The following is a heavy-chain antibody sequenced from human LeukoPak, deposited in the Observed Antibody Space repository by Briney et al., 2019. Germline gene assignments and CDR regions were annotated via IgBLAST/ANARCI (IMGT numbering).Heavy chain of an antibody. CDR2: ITAYNGNT. D-gene: IGHD3-9*01. CDR3: ARVNYDILTGYYIPHAFDI. CDR1: GYTFITYG. V-gene: IGHV1-18*01. J-gene: IGHJ3*02. Sequence: GASVKVSCKTSGYTFITYGISWVRQAPGQGLEWMGWITAYNGNTKYAQKLQDRVTMTTDTSTSTAYMEMRRLRSDDTAVYYCARVNYDILTGYYIPHAFDIWGQGTMVTVSS.